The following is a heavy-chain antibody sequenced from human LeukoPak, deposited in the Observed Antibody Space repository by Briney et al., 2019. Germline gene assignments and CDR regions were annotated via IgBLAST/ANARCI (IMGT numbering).Heavy chain of an antibody. CDR3: ARRPVAGHFDY. V-gene: IGHV4-39*01. CDR2: IFYSGST. D-gene: IGHD6-19*01. CDR1: GGSISNSIYY. Sequence: SETLSLTCTVSGGSISNSIYYWGWIRQPPGKGLECIGNIFYSGSTYYNPSLQSRVTISVDTSKNQFSLKLSPVTAADTAVYYCARRPVAGHFDYWGQGTLVTVSS. J-gene: IGHJ4*02.